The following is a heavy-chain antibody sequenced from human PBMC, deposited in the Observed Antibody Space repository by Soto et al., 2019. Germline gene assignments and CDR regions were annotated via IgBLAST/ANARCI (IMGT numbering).Heavy chain of an antibody. V-gene: IGHV1-2*02. CDR3: ARSQDSSGYWNNYLDP. Sequence: GASVKVSCKASGYIFTAYSMHWVRQAPGQGLEWVGWFNPNSGDTIYAQKFQGRVTLTGDTSISTAYMELYSLPADDTAVSYCARSQDSSGYWNNYLDPWGQGTLVTVSS. CDR2: FNPNSGDT. D-gene: IGHD3-22*01. CDR1: GYIFTAYS. J-gene: IGHJ5*02.